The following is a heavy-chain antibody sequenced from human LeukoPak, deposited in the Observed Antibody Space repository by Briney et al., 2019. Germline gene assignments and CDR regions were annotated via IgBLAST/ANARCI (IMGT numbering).Heavy chain of an antibody. J-gene: IGHJ4*02. CDR1: GFTFSSYG. Sequence: GGSLRLSCAASGFTFSSYGMSWVRQAPGKGLEWVSAISGSGGSTYYADSVKGRFTISRDNSKNTLYLQMNSLRAEDTAVYYCAKDRSIAAAGTRFDYWGQGTLVTVSS. D-gene: IGHD6-13*01. V-gene: IGHV3-23*01. CDR3: AKDRSIAAAGTRFDY. CDR2: ISGSGGST.